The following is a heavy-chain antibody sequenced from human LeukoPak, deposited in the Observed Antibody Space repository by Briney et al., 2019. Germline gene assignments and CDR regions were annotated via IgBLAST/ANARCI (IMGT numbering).Heavy chain of an antibody. Sequence: PGGSLRLSCAASGFTFNIYWMSWVRQAPGKGLEWVANINQDGSEKYDVDSVKGRFTISRDNAKNSLYLQMNSLRAEDTAVYYCARDKSYGDSEDYWGQGTLVTVSS. D-gene: IGHD4-17*01. J-gene: IGHJ4*02. CDR3: ARDKSYGDSEDY. CDR2: INQDGSEK. CDR1: GFTFNIYW. V-gene: IGHV3-7*05.